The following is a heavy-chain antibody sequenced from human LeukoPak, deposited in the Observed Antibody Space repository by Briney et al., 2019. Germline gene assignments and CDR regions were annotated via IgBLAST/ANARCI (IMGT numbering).Heavy chain of an antibody. Sequence: GSLRLSCAASGFTVSSNCMSWVRQAPGKGLEWIGEINHSGSTNYNPSLKSRVTISVDTSKNQFSLKLSSVTAADTAVYYCARSTLRPYYYDSSGYFSAFDIWGQGTMVTVSS. CDR3: ARSTLRPYYYDSSGYFSAFDI. J-gene: IGHJ3*02. CDR2: INHSGST. V-gene: IGHV4-34*01. CDR1: GFTVSSNC. D-gene: IGHD3-22*01.